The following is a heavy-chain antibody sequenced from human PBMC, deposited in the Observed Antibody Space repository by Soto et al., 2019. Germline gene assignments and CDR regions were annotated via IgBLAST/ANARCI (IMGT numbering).Heavy chain of an antibody. D-gene: IGHD3-10*01. CDR1: AFTFTNYY. CDR3: SITRHYHGAAFDS. CDR2: IYPGDSET. Sequence: PGESLKISCHGSAFTFTNYYIGWVRQMPGKGLEWMGIIYPGDSETTYSPSFQGQVTFSVDKSLNIAYLQWSSLKASDTAIYYCSITRHYHGAAFDSWGHGTLVTVSS. J-gene: IGHJ4*01. V-gene: IGHV5-51*01.